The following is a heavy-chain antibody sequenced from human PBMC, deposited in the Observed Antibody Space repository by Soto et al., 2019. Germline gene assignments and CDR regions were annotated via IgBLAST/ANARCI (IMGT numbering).Heavy chain of an antibody. V-gene: IGHV1-18*04. Sequence: AASVKVSCKASGYTFTSYGISWVRQAPGQGLEWMGWISAYNGNTNYAQKLQGRVTMTTDTSTSTAYMELRSLRSDDTAVYYCARQGVVVPAAAPYYYYYGMDVWGQGTTVTVSS. CDR2: ISAYNGNT. CDR1: GYTFTSYG. CDR3: ARQGVVVPAAAPYYYYYGMDV. D-gene: IGHD2-2*01. J-gene: IGHJ6*02.